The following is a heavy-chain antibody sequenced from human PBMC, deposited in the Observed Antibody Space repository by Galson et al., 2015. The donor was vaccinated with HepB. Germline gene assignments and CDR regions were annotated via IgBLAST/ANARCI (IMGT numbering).Heavy chain of an antibody. CDR3: ASTGIVGATDPDY. CDR2: IDPSDSYT. J-gene: IGHJ4*02. Sequence: QSGAEVKKPGESLRISCTGSGYSFTSYWISWVRQMPGKGLEWMGRIDPSDSYTNYSPSFQGHATISADKSISTAYLQWSSLKASDTAMYYCASTGIVGATDPDYWGQGTLVTVSS. CDR1: GYSFTSYW. V-gene: IGHV5-10-1*01. D-gene: IGHD1-26*01.